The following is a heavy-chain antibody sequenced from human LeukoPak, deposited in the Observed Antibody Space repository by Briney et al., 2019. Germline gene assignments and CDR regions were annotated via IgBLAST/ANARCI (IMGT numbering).Heavy chain of an antibody. CDR2: ISYDGSNK. D-gene: IGHD2-15*01. V-gene: IGHV3-30*03. CDR3: ARGGSYSPAQIYGMDV. J-gene: IGHJ6*04. CDR1: GFTFSSYG. Sequence: PGRPLRLSCAASGFTFSSYGMHWVRQAPGKGLEWVAVISYDGSNKYYADSVKGRLTITRDNSKNTLYLQMNSLRAEDTAVYYCARGGSYSPAQIYGMDVWGKGTTVTVSS.